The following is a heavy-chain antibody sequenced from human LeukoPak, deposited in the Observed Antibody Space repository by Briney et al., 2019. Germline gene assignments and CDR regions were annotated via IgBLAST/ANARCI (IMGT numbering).Heavy chain of an antibody. CDR2: TYYRSKWYN. Sequence: SQTLSLTCAISGDSVSSNSAAWNWIRQSPSGGLEWLGRTYYRSKWYNDYAVSVKSRITINPDTSKNQFSLQLNSVTPEDTAVYYCARVRMVVRGVPHYWYFDLWGRGTLVTVSS. CDR3: ARVRMVVRGVPHYWYFDL. J-gene: IGHJ2*01. D-gene: IGHD3-10*01. CDR1: GDSVSSNSAA. V-gene: IGHV6-1*01.